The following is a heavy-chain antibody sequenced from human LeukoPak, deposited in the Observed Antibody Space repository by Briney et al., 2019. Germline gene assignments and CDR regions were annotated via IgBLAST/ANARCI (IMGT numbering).Heavy chain of an antibody. V-gene: IGHV4-28*05. J-gene: IGHJ3*02. CDR1: GYSISSSNY. CDR3: ARKATTGPTKAAFDI. Sequence: PSETLSLTCAVSGYSISSSNYWAWIRQPPGKGLEWIGHIYYSGSIYYSPSLKSRVTMSVDTSKNQFSLKLSSVTAVDTAVYYCARKATTGPTKAAFDIWGQGTMVTVSS. CDR2: IYYSGSI. D-gene: IGHD4-17*01.